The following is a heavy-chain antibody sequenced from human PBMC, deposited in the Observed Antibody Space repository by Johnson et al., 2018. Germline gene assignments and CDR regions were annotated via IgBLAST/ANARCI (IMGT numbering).Heavy chain of an antibody. CDR3: PRDVLVGLLQRGADAVDI. D-gene: IGHD3-9*01. J-gene: IGHJ3*02. Sequence: QVQLQESGPGLVKPSETLSPTCPVSGGSISSSSYYWGWIRQPPGKGLEWIGSVHYSGTTYYTPSPKSRVTISLDTSKTHFPLKVSSVTAADTAVYHRPRDVLVGLLQRGADAVDIWGQGTMVTVSS. V-gene: IGHV4-39*07. CDR2: VHYSGTT. CDR1: GGSISSSSYY.